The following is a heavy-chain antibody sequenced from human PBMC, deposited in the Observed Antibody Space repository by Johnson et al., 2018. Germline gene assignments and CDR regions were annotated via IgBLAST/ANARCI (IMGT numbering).Heavy chain of an antibody. CDR2: INPSGGST. V-gene: IGHV1-46*01. D-gene: IGHD2-2*01. CDR3: ARGFCTSTTCSNYYFYYYMDV. J-gene: IGHJ6*03. CDR1: GSTFSTYY. Sequence: QVQLVQSGAEVKKPGASXKLSCKASGSTFSTYYMHWVRQAPGQGLEWMGIINPSGGSTTYAQKFQGRVTMTTDTSTSTVYMELSSLRSEDTAVYYCARGFCTSTTCSNYYFYYYMDVWGKGTTVTVSS.